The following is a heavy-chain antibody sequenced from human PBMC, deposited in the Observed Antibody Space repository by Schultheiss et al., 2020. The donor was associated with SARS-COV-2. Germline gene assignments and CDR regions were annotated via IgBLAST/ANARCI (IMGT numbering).Heavy chain of an antibody. CDR3: ARGLTGTTSHDAFDI. CDR1: GYTFTSYY. CDR2: INPNSGGT. D-gene: IGHD1-7*01. Sequence: ASVKVSCKASGYTFTSYYMHWVRQAPGQGLEWMGWINPNSGGTNYAQKLQGRVTMTTDTSTSTAYMELSRLRSDDTAVYYCARGLTGTTSHDAFDIWGQGTMVTVSS. J-gene: IGHJ3*02. V-gene: IGHV1-2*02.